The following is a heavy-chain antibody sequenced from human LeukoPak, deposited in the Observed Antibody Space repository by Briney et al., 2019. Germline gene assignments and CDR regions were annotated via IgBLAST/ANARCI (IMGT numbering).Heavy chain of an antibody. CDR3: TRDDFGIKTDWEDYYYMDV. CDR1: GISVYTTYF. Sequence: SETLSLTCTVSGISVYTTYFWGWIRQPPGKGLGWIGSIYHTGTTDHNPSLKSRVTISIDTSKNQFSLNLKSVSAADTAVYYCTRDDFGIKTDWEDYYYMDVWGKGTTVTVSS. CDR2: IYHTGTT. J-gene: IGHJ6*03. D-gene: IGHD3-3*01. V-gene: IGHV4-38-2*02.